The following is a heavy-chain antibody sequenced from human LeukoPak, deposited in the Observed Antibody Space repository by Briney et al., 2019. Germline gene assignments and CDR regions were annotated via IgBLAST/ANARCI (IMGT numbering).Heavy chain of an antibody. J-gene: IGHJ5*02. CDR1: GGSISSGDYY. CDR2: IYYSGST. V-gene: IGHV4-30-4*01. Sequence: SETLSLTRTVSGGSISSGDYYGSWIRQPPGKGLEWIGYIYYSGSTYYNPSLKSRVTISVDTSKNQFSLKLSSVTAADTAVYYCARADITMVRAWGQGTLVTVSS. CDR3: ARADITMVRA. D-gene: IGHD3-10*01.